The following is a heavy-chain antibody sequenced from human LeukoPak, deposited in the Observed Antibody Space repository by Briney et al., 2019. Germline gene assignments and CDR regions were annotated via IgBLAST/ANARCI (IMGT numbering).Heavy chain of an antibody. CDR3: ARDYCSGGGCYAEALGY. Sequence: GGSLRLSCVVSGFTFSSYAMSWVRQAPGKGLEWVSGISGSGGNTYYADSVKGRFTISRDNSKNTLYLQMNSLRAEDTAVYYCARDYCSGGGCYAEALGYWGRGTLVPVPS. CDR2: ISGSGGNT. CDR1: GFTFSSYA. V-gene: IGHV3-23*01. D-gene: IGHD2-15*01. J-gene: IGHJ4*02.